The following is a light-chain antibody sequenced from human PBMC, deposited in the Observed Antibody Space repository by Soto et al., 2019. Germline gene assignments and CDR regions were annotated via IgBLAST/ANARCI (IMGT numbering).Light chain of an antibody. V-gene: IGKV3-20*01. CDR1: QSVSSSY. J-gene: IGKJ4*01. CDR3: QQYGSSLLT. CDR2: GAS. Sequence: EIVLTQSPGTMSLSPGERATLSWRASQSVSSSYLAWYQQKPGQAPRLRIYGASSRATGIPDRFSGSGSGTDFTLTSSRLEPEDFAVYYCQQYGSSLLTFGGGTKVEIK.